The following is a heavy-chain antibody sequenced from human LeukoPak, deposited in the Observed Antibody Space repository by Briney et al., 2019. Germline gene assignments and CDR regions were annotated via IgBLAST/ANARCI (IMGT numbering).Heavy chain of an antibody. CDR3: ARPDPAVVGHHYMDV. D-gene: IGHD2-15*01. Sequence: PGGSLRLSCAASGFTFSNYDMNWVRQAPGEGLEWISYISSGSSTIYYADSVKGRFTIYRDNANRSLFLHMNSLRAEDTAVYYCARPDPAVVGHHYMDVWGKGTTVTVSS. CDR2: ISSGSSTI. V-gene: IGHV3-48*01. CDR1: GFTFSNYD. J-gene: IGHJ6*03.